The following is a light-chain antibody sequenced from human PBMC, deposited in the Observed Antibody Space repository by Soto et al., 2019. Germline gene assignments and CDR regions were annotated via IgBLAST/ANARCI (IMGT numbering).Light chain of an antibody. CDR1: QTINSN. CDR3: QQTYTIPWT. CDR2: GAS. J-gene: IGKJ1*01. Sequence: DIQMSQSPSSLSASVGDEVILTCRPRQTINSNLNWYQQKPGKAPNLLISGASNLYSGVPSRFNGTGSGTDFILIISNLQPEDFATYYCQQTYTIPWTFGPGTKVEIE. V-gene: IGKV1-39*01.